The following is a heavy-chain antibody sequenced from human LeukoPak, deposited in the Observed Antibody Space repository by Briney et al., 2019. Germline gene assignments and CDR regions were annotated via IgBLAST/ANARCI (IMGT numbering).Heavy chain of an antibody. CDR3: ARPYSSSWHTTDYYFDY. D-gene: IGHD6-13*01. CDR1: GGTFSTYA. J-gene: IGHJ4*02. V-gene: IGHV1-69*13. CDR2: ILPIFGTA. Sequence: SVKVSCKASGGTFSTYAISWVRQAPGQGLEWMGGILPIFGTANYAQKFQGRVTIPADESTSTAYMELSSLRSEDTAVYYCARPYSSSWHTTDYYFDYWGQETLVTVSS.